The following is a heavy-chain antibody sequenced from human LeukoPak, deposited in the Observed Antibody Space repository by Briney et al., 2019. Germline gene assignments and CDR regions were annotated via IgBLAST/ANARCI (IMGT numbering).Heavy chain of an antibody. D-gene: IGHD6-13*01. Sequence: SETLSLTCTVSGGSISSYYWSWIRQPPGKGLEWIGYIYYSGSTYYNPSLKSRVTISVDTSKNQFSLKLSSVTAADTAVYYCASREAAAGLTSDYWGQGTLVTVSS. J-gene: IGHJ4*02. CDR3: ASREAAAGLTSDY. CDR2: IYYSGST. V-gene: IGHV4-59*04. CDR1: GGSISSYY.